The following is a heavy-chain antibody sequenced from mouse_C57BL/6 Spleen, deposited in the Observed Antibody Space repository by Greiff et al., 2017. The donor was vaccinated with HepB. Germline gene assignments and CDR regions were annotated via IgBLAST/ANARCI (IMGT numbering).Heavy chain of an antibody. J-gene: IGHJ2*01. Sequence: QVQLQQPGAELVKPGASVKLSCKASGYTFTSYWMHWVKQRPGQGLEWIGMIHPNSGSTNYNEKFKSKATLTVDKSSSTAYMQLSSLTSEDSAVYYCASSATVVPYYFDYWGQGTTLTVSS. CDR1: GYTFTSYW. V-gene: IGHV1-64*01. D-gene: IGHD1-1*01. CDR2: IHPNSGST. CDR3: ASSATVVPYYFDY.